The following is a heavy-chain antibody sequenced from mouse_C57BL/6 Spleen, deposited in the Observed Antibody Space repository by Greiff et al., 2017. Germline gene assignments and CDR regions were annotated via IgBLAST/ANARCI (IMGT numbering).Heavy chain of an antibody. CDR1: GYTFTSYW. J-gene: IGHJ2*01. CDR2: IYPGSGST. V-gene: IGHV1-55*01. Sequence: QVQLKQPGAELVKPGASVKMSCKASGYTFTSYWITWVKQRPGQGLEWIGDIYPGSGSTNYNEKFKSKATLTVDTSSSTAYMQLSSLTSEDSAVYYCAREIYDGYPFWYFDYWGQGTTLTVSS. D-gene: IGHD2-3*01. CDR3: AREIYDGYPFWYFDY.